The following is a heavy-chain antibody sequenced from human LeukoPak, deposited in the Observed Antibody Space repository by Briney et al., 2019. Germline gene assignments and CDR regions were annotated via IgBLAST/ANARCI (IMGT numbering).Heavy chain of an antibody. D-gene: IGHD1-26*01. CDR2: ISSSSSTI. J-gene: IGHJ4*02. CDR1: GFTLSSYS. Sequence: QPGGSPRLSFAASGFTLSSYSMNLVRPAPREGLGWVSYISSSSSTIYYADSVKGRFTISRDNAKNSLYLQMNSLRAEDTAVYYCARTLVGATRPYYFDYWGQGTLVTVSS. V-gene: IGHV3-48*01. CDR3: ARTLVGATRPYYFDY.